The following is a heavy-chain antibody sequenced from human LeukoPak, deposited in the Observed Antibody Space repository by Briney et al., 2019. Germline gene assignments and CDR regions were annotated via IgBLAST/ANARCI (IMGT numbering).Heavy chain of an antibody. CDR3: ARETYYYDSSGPYGDAFDI. V-gene: IGHV4-31*03. D-gene: IGHD3-22*01. J-gene: IGHJ3*02. CDR1: GGSFSSGGYY. Sequence: SQTLSLTCTVSGGSFSSGGYYWRWIRQHPGKGLEWIGYIYYSGSTYYNPSLKSRVTISVDTSKNQFSLKLSSVTAADTAVYYCARETYYYDSSGPYGDAFDIWGQGTMVTVSS. CDR2: IYYSGST.